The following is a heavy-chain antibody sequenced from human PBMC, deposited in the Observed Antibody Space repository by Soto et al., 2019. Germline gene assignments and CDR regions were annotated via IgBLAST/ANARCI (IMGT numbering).Heavy chain of an antibody. D-gene: IGHD2-15*01. CDR3: VRTTRGSCSAGSCQN. J-gene: IGHJ4*02. Sequence: QVQLQESGPGPVKPSETLSLTCAVSGGSVSSSNWWSWVRQPPGKGLEWIGEIYHSGSTNYNPSLKGRATISVDRSKNQFSLNLSSVTAADTAIYYCVRTTRGSCSAGSCQNWGQGTLVTVSS. V-gene: IGHV4-4*02. CDR2: IYHSGST. CDR1: GGSVSSSNW.